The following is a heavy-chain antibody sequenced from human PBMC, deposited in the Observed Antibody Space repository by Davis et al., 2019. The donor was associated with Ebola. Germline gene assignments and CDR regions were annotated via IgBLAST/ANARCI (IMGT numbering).Heavy chain of an antibody. CDR3: AREPGNYDFWSGPDY. J-gene: IGHJ4*02. D-gene: IGHD3-3*01. V-gene: IGHV3-21*01. CDR1: GFTFSSYS. CDR2: ISSSSSYI. Sequence: GESLKISCAASGFTFSSYSMNWVRQAPGKGLEWVSSISSSSSYIYYADSVKGRFTISRDNAKNSLYLQMNSLRAEDTAVYYCAREPGNYDFWSGPDYWGQGTLVTVSS.